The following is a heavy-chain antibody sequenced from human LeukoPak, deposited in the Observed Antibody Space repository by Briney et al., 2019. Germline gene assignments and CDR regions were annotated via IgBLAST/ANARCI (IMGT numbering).Heavy chain of an antibody. CDR1: GGTFISYA. V-gene: IGHV1-69*05. CDR3: AREGVAGTPFDY. D-gene: IGHD6-19*01. CDR2: IIPIFGTA. J-gene: IGHJ4*02. Sequence: SVNVSFKASGGTFISYAISWVRQAPGQGREWMGGIIPIFGTANYAQKFQGRVTITTDESTSTAYMELSSLRSEDTAVYYCAREGVAGTPFDYWGQGTLVTVSS.